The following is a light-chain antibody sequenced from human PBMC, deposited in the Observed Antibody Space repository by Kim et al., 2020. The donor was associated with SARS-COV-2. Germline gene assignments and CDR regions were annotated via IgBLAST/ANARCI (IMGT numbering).Light chain of an antibody. J-gene: IGLJ2*01. V-gene: IGLV1-44*01. Sequence: PGQRVTITCSGKSANFGSNTVNWYQQPPGTAPKLLIYFNNQRPSGVPDRFSGSKSGSSASLAISGLQSEDEADYYCAAWDDSLVVFGGGTQLTVL. CDR3: AAWDDSLVV. CDR2: FNN. CDR1: SANFGSNT.